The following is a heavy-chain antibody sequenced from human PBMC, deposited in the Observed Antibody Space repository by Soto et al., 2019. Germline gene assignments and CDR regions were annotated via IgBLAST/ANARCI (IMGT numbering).Heavy chain of an antibody. Sequence: GASVKVSCKTSGYTFTNHGINWVRQAPGQGLEWMGWISAYNGNTNYAQKLQGRVTMTTDTSTSTAYMELRSLRSDDTAVYYCARTVEMATIDAFDIWGQGTMVTVSS. V-gene: IGHV1-18*04. CDR3: ARTVEMATIDAFDI. J-gene: IGHJ3*02. CDR1: GYTFTNHG. D-gene: IGHD5-12*01. CDR2: ISAYNGNT.